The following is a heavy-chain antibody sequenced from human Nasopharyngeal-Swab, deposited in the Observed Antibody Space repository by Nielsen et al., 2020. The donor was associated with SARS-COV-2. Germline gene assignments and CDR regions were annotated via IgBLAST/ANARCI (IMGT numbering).Heavy chain of an antibody. D-gene: IGHD3-10*01. Sequence: GESLKISCAASGFTFSSYGMHWVRQAPGKGLEWVAVISYDGSNKYYADSVKGRFTISRDNSKNTLYLQMNSLRAEDTAVYYCAEDSALDYWGQGTLVTVSS. V-gene: IGHV3-30*18. CDR1: GFTFSSYG. CDR3: AEDSALDY. CDR2: ISYDGSNK. J-gene: IGHJ4*02.